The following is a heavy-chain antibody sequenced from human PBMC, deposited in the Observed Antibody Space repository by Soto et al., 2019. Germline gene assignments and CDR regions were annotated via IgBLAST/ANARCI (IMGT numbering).Heavy chain of an antibody. CDR1: GFTFSSYW. Sequence: EVQLVESGGGLVQPGGSLRLSCAASGFTFSSYWMSWVRQAPGKGLEWVANIKQDGSEKYYVDSVKGRFTISRDNAKNSLYLQMNSLRAEDTAVYYCARDGNGYVWEAVYWGQGTLVTVSS. CDR3: ARDGNGYVWEAVY. J-gene: IGHJ4*02. CDR2: IKQDGSEK. D-gene: IGHD5-12*01. V-gene: IGHV3-7*04.